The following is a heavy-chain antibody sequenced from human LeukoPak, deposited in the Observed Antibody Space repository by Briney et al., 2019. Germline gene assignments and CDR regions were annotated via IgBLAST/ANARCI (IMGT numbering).Heavy chain of an antibody. CDR2: ISSSSSTI. J-gene: IGHJ3*02. CDR1: GFTFSSYI. CDR3: ARESSGYSYGYSFDAFDI. V-gene: IGHV3-48*01. D-gene: IGHD5-18*01. Sequence: PGGSLRLSCAASGFTFSSYIMNWVRQAPGKGLEWVSYISSSSSTIYYADSVKGRFTISRDNAKNSLYLQMNSLRAEDTAVYYCARESSGYSYGYSFDAFDIWGQGTMVTVSS.